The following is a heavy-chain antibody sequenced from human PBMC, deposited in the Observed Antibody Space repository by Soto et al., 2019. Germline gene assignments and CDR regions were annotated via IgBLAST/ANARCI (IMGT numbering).Heavy chain of an antibody. J-gene: IGHJ3*02. V-gene: IGHV3-30-3*01. D-gene: IGHD1-26*01. CDR3: ARWRVGATRDAFDI. Sequence: GGSLRLSCAASGFTLSSYALHWVRQAPGKGLEWVAVISYDGDNKYYADSVKGRFTISRDNSKNTLYLEMTGLRAEDTAEFYCARWRVGATRDAFDIWGQGTTVTVSS. CDR2: ISYDGDNK. CDR1: GFTLSSYA.